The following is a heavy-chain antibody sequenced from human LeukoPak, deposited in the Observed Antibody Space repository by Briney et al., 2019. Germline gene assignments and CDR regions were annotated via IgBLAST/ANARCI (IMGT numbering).Heavy chain of an antibody. J-gene: IGHJ5*02. D-gene: IGHD2-2*01. CDR3: ARGLYCSSTSCDYHWFDP. CDR1: GGSFSGYY. V-gene: IGHV4-34*01. Sequence: SETLSLTCAVYGGSFSGYYWSWIRQPPGKGLEWIGETNHSGSTNYNSSLKSRVTISVDTSKNQFSLKLSSVTAADTAVYYCARGLYCSSTSCDYHWFDPWGQGTLVTVSS. CDR2: TNHSGST.